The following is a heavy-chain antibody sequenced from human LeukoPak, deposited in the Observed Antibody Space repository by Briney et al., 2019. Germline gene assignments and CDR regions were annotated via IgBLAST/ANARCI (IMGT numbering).Heavy chain of an antibody. V-gene: IGHV4-34*01. CDR1: GGSFSGYY. CDR3: ARTKWLRSPRYYFDY. Sequence: KPSETLSLTRAVYGGSFSGYYWSWIRQPPGKGLEWIGEINHSGSTNYNPSLKSLVTISVDTSKNQFSLKLSSVTAADTAVYYCARTKWLRSPRYYFDYWGQGTLVTVSS. CDR2: INHSGST. J-gene: IGHJ4*02. D-gene: IGHD5-12*01.